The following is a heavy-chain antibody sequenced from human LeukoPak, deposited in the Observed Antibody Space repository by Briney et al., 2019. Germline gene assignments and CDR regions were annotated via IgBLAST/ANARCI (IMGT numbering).Heavy chain of an antibody. V-gene: IGHV5-51*01. CDR1: GYSFTNYR. CDR2: IYPGDSDT. Sequence: GESLKISCKGSGYSFTNYRIGWVRQMPGKGLEWMGIIYPGDSDTRYSPSFQGQVTISADKSISSAYLQWSSLKASDTAMYYCARHLYGDYGPATFDLWGRGTLVTVSS. CDR3: ARHLYGDYGPATFDL. J-gene: IGHJ2*01. D-gene: IGHD4-17*01.